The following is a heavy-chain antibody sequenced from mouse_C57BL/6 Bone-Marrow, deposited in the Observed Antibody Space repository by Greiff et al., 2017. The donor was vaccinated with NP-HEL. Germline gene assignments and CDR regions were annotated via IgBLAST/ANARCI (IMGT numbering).Heavy chain of an antibody. Sequence: VQLQQSGAELARPGASVKLSCKASGYTFTSYCISWVKQRPGQGLEWIGEIYPRSGNTYYNEKFKGQATLTADKSSSKAYMELRSLTSEEAAVYFCAGGITMSKGDGFAYGGQGTLVTVAA. J-gene: IGHJ3*01. CDR1: GYTFTSYC. CDR2: IYPRSGNT. CDR3: AGGITMSKGDGFAY. V-gene: IGHV1-81*01. D-gene: IGHD1-1*02.